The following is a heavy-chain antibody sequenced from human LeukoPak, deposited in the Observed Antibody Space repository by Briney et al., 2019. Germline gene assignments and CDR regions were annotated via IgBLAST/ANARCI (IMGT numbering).Heavy chain of an antibody. CDR2: INHSGST. J-gene: IGHJ2*01. CDR3: ARRLDL. CDR1: GGSFSGYY. Sequence: PSETLSLTCAVYGGSFSGYYWTWIRQPLGKGLEWIGEINHSGSTNYNPSLKSRVTISVDTSNNQFSLKLSSVTAADTAVYYRARRLDLWGRGTLVTVSS. V-gene: IGHV4-34*01.